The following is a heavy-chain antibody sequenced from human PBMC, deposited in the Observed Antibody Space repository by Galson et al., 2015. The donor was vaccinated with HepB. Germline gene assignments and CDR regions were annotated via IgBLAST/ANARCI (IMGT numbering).Heavy chain of an antibody. Sequence: SVKVSCKASGSTFTSYGISWVRQAPGQGLEWMGWISAYNGNTNYAQKLQGRVTMTTDTSTSTAYMELRSLRSDDTAVYYCARDTRYYYGSGSENPGYYYYGMDVWGQGTTVTVSS. CDR3: ARDTRYYYGSGSENPGYYYYGMDV. J-gene: IGHJ6*02. V-gene: IGHV1-18*04. CDR1: GSTFTSYG. CDR2: ISAYNGNT. D-gene: IGHD3-10*01.